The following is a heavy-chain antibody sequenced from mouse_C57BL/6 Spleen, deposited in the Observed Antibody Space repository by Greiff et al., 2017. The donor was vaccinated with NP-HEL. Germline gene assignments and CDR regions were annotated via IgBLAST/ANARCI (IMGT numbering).Heavy chain of an antibody. CDR3: TRDHDGYDDYVDY. CDR2: ISSGGDYI. D-gene: IGHD2-2*01. CDR1: GFTFSSYA. V-gene: IGHV5-9-1*02. J-gene: IGHJ2*01. Sequence: EVKLMESGEGLVKPGGSLKLSCAASGFTFSSYAMSWVRQTPEKRLEWVAYISSGGDYIYYADTVKGRFTISRDNARNTLYLQMSSLKSEDTAMYYCTRDHDGYDDYVDYWGQGTTLTVSS.